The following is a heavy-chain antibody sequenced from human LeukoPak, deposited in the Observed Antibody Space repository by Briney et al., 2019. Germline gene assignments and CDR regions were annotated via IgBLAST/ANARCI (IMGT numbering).Heavy chain of an antibody. V-gene: IGHV3-74*01. Sequence: GGSLRLSCAASGFIFSDYWMHWVRQGPGKGLVWVSRIKSDGSSTSYADSVKGRFTISRDNAKNTVYVHMNSLRDEDTAVYYCARGGRYAYFLDYWGQGTLVTVSS. CDR2: IKSDGSST. CDR1: GFIFSDYW. CDR3: ARGGRYAYFLDY. D-gene: IGHD3-16*01. J-gene: IGHJ4*02.